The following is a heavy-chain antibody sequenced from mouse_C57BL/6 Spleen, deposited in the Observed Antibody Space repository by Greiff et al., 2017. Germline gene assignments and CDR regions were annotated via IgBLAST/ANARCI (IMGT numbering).Heavy chain of an antibody. CDR3: ARYYGSSWNAMDY. CDR2: INPSNGGT. V-gene: IGHV1-53*01. Sequence: VQLQQPGTELVKPGASVKLSCKASGYTFTSYWMHWVKPRPGQGLEWIGNINPSNGGTNYNEKFKSKATLTVDKSSSTAYMQLSSLTSEDSAVYYCARYYGSSWNAMDYWGQGTSVTVSS. J-gene: IGHJ4*01. CDR1: GYTFTSYW. D-gene: IGHD1-1*01.